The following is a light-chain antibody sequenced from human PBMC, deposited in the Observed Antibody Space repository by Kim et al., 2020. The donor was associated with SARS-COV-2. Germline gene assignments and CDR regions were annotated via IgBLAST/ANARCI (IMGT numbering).Light chain of an antibody. V-gene: IGKV1-5*03. Sequence: DIQMTQSPSTLSASVGDRVTITCRDSQSVNTWLAWYQQKSGKAPKLLIYRASSLESGVQSRFSGSGSGTEFTLTINSLQTDDFATYDSQQYEIYWTFGQGTKVDIK. CDR1: QSVNTW. CDR2: RAS. CDR3: QQYEIYWT. J-gene: IGKJ1*01.